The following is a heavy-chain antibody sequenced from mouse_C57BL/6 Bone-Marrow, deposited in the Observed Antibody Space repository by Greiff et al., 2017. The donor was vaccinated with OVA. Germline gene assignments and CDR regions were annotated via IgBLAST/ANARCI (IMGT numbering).Heavy chain of an antibody. CDR1: GYTFTSYW. D-gene: IGHD2-5*01. J-gene: IGHJ4*01. V-gene: IGHV1-50*01. CDR2: IDPADSYT. CDR3: ERTYSNYGGAMDY. Sequence: QVQLQQSGAELVKPGASVKLSCKASGYTFTSYWMSWVQQRPGQGLEWIGEIDPADSYTNYNQKFKGKATLTVDTSSSTAYMQLSNLTSEDSAVYYCERTYSNYGGAMDYWGRGTSVTVSA.